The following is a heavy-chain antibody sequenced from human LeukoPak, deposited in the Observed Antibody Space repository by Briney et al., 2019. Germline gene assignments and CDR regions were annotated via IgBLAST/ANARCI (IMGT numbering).Heavy chain of an antibody. Sequence: PMASVKVSCKASGYTFTSNVIHWVRRAPGQRLEWMGWINADNGDTKYSQKFRGRVTIARDTSASTAYMELSSLRFEDTAVYYCARDRGGTGDFDYWGQGTLVTVSS. CDR3: ARDRGGTGDFDY. CDR2: INADNGDT. J-gene: IGHJ4*02. D-gene: IGHD1-1*01. V-gene: IGHV1-3*01. CDR1: GYTFTSNV.